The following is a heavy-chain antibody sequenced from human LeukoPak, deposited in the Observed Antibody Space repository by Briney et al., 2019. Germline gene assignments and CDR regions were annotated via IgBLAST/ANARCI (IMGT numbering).Heavy chain of an antibody. CDR3: ARASAYGDYFDY. CDR2: INPNSGGT. J-gene: IGHJ4*02. CDR1: GYTFTGYY. D-gene: IGHD4-17*01. V-gene: IGHV1-2*02. Sequence: ASVKVSFKASGYTFTGYYMHWVRQAPGQGLEWMGWINPNSGGTNYAQKFQGRVTMTRDTSISTAYMELSRLRSDDTAVYYCARASAYGDYFDYWGQGTLVTVSS.